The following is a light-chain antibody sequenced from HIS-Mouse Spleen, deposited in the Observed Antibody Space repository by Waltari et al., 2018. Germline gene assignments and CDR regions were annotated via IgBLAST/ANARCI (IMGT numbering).Light chain of an antibody. CDR2: KDS. CDR1: ALPKQY. CDR3: QSADSSGTGWV. Sequence: SYELTQPPSVSVSPAQTARITCSGDALPKQYALWYQQKPGQAPVLVIYKDSERPSGIPERFSGSSSGTTVTLTISGVQAEDEADYYCQSADSSGTGWVFGGGTKLTVL. V-gene: IGLV3-25*03. J-gene: IGLJ3*02.